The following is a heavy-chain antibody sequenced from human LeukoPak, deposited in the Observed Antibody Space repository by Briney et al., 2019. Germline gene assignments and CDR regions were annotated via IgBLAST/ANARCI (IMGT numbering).Heavy chain of an antibody. J-gene: IGHJ4*02. CDR3: ARALGYSYGYFDY. CDR2: IYYSGST. D-gene: IGHD5-18*01. V-gene: IGHV4-59*01. CDR1: GGSLSSYY. Sequence: SETLSLTCTVSGGSLSSYYWSWLRQPPGKGLEWIGYIYYSGSTNYNPSLKSRVTISVDTSKNQFSLKLSSVTAADTAVYYCARALGYSYGYFDYWGQGTLVTVSS.